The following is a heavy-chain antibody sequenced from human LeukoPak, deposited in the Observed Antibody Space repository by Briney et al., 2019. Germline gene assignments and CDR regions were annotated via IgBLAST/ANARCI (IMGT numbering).Heavy chain of an antibody. V-gene: IGHV3-30*14. Sequence: PGRSLRLSCAASGFTFSTYAMHWVRQAPGKGLEWVAVISYDGNNKYYADSVKGRFTVSRDSSKNTLYLQMNSLRAEDTAVYYCASGGRYSGSYSVVEYWGQGTLVTVSS. CDR3: ASGGRYSGSYSVVEY. CDR2: ISYDGNNK. J-gene: IGHJ4*02. CDR1: GFTFSTYA. D-gene: IGHD1-26*01.